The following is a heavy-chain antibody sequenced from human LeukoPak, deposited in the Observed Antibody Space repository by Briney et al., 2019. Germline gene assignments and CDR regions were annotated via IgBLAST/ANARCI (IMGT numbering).Heavy chain of an antibody. CDR1: GSTFSSYA. CDR2: ISGSGGST. V-gene: IGHV3-23*01. CDR3: AKGSDIAAAGNWFDP. J-gene: IGHJ5*02. Sequence: GSLRLSCAASGSTFSSYAMSWVRQAPGKGLEWVSAISGSGGSTYYADSVKGRFTISRDNSKNTLYLQMNSLRAEDTAVYYCAKGSDIAAAGNWFDPWGQGTLVTVSS. D-gene: IGHD6-13*01.